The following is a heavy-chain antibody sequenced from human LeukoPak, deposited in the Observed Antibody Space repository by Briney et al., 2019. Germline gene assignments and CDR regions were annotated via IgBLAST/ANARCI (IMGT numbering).Heavy chain of an antibody. Sequence: GMSLRLSCAASGFTFGSYGMHWVRQAPGKGLEWVAVISYDGNNKYYGDSVKGRFTISRDNSKSTLDLQMNSLISEDTAAYYCAKLAVKYYGSGTYRFPYYFDYWGLGTLVTVSS. D-gene: IGHD3-10*01. CDR2: ISYDGNNK. CDR1: GFTFGSYG. J-gene: IGHJ4*02. CDR3: AKLAVKYYGSGTYRFPYYFDY. V-gene: IGHV3-30*18.